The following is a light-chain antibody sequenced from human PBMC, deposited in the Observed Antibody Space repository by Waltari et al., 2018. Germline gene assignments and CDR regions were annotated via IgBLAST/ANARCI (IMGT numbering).Light chain of an antibody. CDR3: QQYGSSPRT. V-gene: IGKV3-20*01. J-gene: IGKJ4*01. Sequence: EIVLTQSPGTLSLSPGERATLSCRASQSVSSSYLARYQQQPGQAPRLLIYGASTRATGIPDRFSGSGSGADFTLTISSLEPEDFAVYYCQQYGSSPRTFGGGTKVEIK. CDR2: GAS. CDR1: QSVSSSY.